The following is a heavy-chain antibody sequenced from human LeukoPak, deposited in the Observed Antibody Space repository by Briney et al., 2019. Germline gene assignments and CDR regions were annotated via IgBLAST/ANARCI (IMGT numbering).Heavy chain of an antibody. CDR2: ISTDGGRT. CDR1: GFTFTDYW. V-gene: IGHV3-74*01. D-gene: IGHD2-15*01. J-gene: IGHJ3*01. CDR3: SPGFAFDV. Sequence: PGGSLRLSCAASGFTFTDYWMHWVRQRPGEGLVWVSHISTDGGRTNYADSVKGRFTTSRDITKNTVYLQMSSLRAEDTAVYYCSPGFAFDVWGQGTMVTVSS.